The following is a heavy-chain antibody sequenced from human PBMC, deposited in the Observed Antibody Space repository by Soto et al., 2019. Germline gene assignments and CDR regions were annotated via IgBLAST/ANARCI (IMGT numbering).Heavy chain of an antibody. Sequence: ASVKVSCKASGYTFTSYDINWVRQATGQGLEWMGWMNPNSGNTGYAQKFQGRVTMTRNTSISTAYMELSSLRSEDTAVYYCARGLSITMVRGLGYWGQGTLVTVSS. J-gene: IGHJ4*02. CDR1: GYTFTSYD. V-gene: IGHV1-8*01. CDR3: ARGLSITMVRGLGY. CDR2: MNPNSGNT. D-gene: IGHD3-10*01.